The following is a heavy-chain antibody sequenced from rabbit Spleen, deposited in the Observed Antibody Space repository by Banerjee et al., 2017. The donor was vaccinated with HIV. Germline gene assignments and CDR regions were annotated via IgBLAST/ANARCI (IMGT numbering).Heavy chain of an antibody. CDR1: GFSFSSNAF. V-gene: IGHV1S40*01. CDR2: IYTGDGST. CDR3: ARDLVAVIGWNFGL. D-gene: IGHD1-1*01. Sequence: QSLEESGGGLVKPGGTLTLTCTASGFSFSSNAFMCWVRQAPGKGLEWIGCIYTGDGSTYYASWAKGRFTISKTSSTTVTLQMTSLTAADTATYFCARDLVAVIGWNFGLWGPGTLVTVS. J-gene: IGHJ4*01.